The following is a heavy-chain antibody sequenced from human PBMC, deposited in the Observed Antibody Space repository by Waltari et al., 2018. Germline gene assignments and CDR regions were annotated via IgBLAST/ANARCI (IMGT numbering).Heavy chain of an antibody. V-gene: IGHV4-34*01. CDR3: AREGCSSTSCYFLTYYYYGMDV. CDR1: GGSFSGYY. D-gene: IGHD2-2*01. J-gene: IGHJ6*02. CDR2: INHSGST. Sequence: QVQLQQWGAGLLKPSETLSLTCAVYGGSFSGYYWSWIRQPPGKGLEWIGEINHSGSTNYNPSLKSRVTISVDTSKNSLYLQMNSLRAEDTAVYYCAREGCSSTSCYFLTYYYYGMDVWGQGTTVTVSS.